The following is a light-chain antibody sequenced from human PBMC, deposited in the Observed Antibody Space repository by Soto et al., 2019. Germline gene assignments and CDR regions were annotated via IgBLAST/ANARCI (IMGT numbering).Light chain of an antibody. CDR2: AAS. CDR1: QSISSY. V-gene: IGKV1-39*01. Sequence: DIQMNQSPSSLSASVGDRVNITCRASQSISSYLNWYQQKPGKAPKLLVYAASRLQSGVPSRFSGTGSGTDFTLTISSLQPEDFATYYCQQSFRTPFTFGPGNKLDIK. CDR3: QQSFRTPFT. J-gene: IGKJ3*01.